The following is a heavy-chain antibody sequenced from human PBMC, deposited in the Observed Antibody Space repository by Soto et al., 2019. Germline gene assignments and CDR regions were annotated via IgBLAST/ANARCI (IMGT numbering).Heavy chain of an antibody. J-gene: IGHJ6*02. CDR3: AREGPAPYYYYGMDV. V-gene: IGHV1-18*01. CDR1: GYSFTTYG. CDR2: ISGYNGNT. Sequence: QVQLVQSGGEVKKPGASVKVSCKTSGYSFTTYGISWVRQAPGQGLEWMGWISGYNGNTHYAQKFQGRVSMTTDTSTSTAHMELRSLSSDDTAVYYCAREGPAPYYYYGMDVWGQGTTVTVSS.